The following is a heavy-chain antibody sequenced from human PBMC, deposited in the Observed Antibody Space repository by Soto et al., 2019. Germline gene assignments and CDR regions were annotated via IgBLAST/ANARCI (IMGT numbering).Heavy chain of an antibody. CDR1: GFTFSSYG. V-gene: IGHV3-30*18. J-gene: IGHJ4*02. D-gene: IGHD3-22*01. CDR2: ISYDGSNK. Sequence: GGSLRLSCAASGFTFSSYGMHWVRQAPGKGLEWVAVISYDGSNKYNADSVKGRFTNSRDNSKNTLYLQMNSLRAEDTAVYYCAKDPYYYDSSGYYDYWGQGTLVTVSS. CDR3: AKDPYYYDSSGYYDY.